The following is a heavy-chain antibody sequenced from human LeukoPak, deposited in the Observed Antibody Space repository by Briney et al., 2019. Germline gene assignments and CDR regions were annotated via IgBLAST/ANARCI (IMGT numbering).Heavy chain of an antibody. CDR1: GYSISSGYY. D-gene: IGHD5-12*01. J-gene: IGHJ4*02. V-gene: IGHV4-38-2*02. CDR3: ASHSGYKY. CDR2: IYHSGST. Sequence: SETLSLTCTVSGYSISSGYYWGWIRQPPGKGLEWIGSIYHSGSTYYNPSLKSRVTISVDTSKNQFSLKLSSVTAADTAVYYCASHSGYKYWGQGTLVTVSS.